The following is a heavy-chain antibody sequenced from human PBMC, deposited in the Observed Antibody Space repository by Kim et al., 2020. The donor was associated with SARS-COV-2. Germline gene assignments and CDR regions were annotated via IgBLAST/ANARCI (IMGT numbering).Heavy chain of an antibody. CDR3: ATAQWSSMVRGFPH. CDR1: GYTFTSYG. V-gene: IGHV1-18*04. CDR2: ISAYNGNT. J-gene: IGHJ4*02. Sequence: ASVKVSCKASGYTFTSYGISWVRQAPGQGLEWMGWISAYNGNTNYAQKLQGRVTMTTDTSTSTAYMELRSLRSDDTAVYYCATAQWSSMVRGFPHWGQGTLVTVSS. D-gene: IGHD3-10*01.